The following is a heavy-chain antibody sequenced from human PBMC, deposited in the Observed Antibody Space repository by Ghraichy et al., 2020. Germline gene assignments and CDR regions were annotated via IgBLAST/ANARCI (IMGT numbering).Heavy chain of an antibody. CDR2: SNVYGSSI. J-gene: IGHJ6*02. Sequence: GGSLRLSCTASGHGISNDWNHWVRFPLPTGQVWDSNSNVYGSSITDADSVRGRCTISRNDSKNTLYLQMNSLRADDTSVYYCATDYNYGMHVWGQGTTVTVSS. V-gene: IGHV3-74*01. D-gene: IGHD4/OR15-4a*01. CDR1: GHGISNDW. CDR3: ATDYNYGMHV.